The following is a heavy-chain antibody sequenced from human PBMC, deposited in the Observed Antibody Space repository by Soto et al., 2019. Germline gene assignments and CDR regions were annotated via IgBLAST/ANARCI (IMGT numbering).Heavy chain of an antibody. CDR1: GGTFSSYA. Sequence: QVQLVQSGAEVKKPGSSVKVSCKASGGTFSSYAISWVRQAPGQGLEWMGGIIPIFGTANYAQKFQGRVTITANESTSTANMELSGLRSEDTAVYYCARSLGVTRHYYFDYWGQGTLVTVSS. CDR3: ARSLGVTRHYYFDY. D-gene: IGHD3-16*01. CDR2: IIPIFGTA. V-gene: IGHV1-69*01. J-gene: IGHJ4*02.